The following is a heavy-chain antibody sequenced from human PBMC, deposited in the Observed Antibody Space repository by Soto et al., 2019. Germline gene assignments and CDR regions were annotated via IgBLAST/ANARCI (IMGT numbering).Heavy chain of an antibody. CDR2: IYYSGST. CDR3: ARHPQIIADQYNWFVP. D-gene: IGHD6-13*01. CDR1: GGSISSSSYY. V-gene: IGHV4-39*01. J-gene: IGHJ5*02. Sequence: SETLSLTCTVSGGSISSSSYYWCWILQPPGKGLEWIGSIYYSGSTYYNPSLKSRVTISVDTSKNQFSLKLSSVTAADTAVYYCARHPQIIADQYNWFVPWGQGTLVTVSS.